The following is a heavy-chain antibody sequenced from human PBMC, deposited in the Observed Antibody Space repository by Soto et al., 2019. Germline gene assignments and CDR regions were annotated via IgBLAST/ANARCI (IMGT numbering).Heavy chain of an antibody. D-gene: IGHD3-22*01. CDR2: ITPMFGTP. J-gene: IGHJ4*02. CDR1: GGTFGRYT. V-gene: IGHV1-69*13. Sequence: ASVKVSCKASGGTFGRYTITRVRQAPGQGLEWMGGITPMFGTPNYAQKFQGRVTITADESTSTAYMELSSLRSEDTAMYYCARDATLYDSSAYYYLYWGQGTLVTVSS. CDR3: ARDATLYDSSAYYYLY.